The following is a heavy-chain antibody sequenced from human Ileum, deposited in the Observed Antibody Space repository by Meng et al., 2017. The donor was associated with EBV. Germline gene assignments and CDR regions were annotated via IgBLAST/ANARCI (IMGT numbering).Heavy chain of an antibody. D-gene: IGHD5-18*01. CDR3: ARGREYTGQLDL. J-gene: IGHJ5*02. Sequence: QVQYIQGVAGLLKPAEPLSLTCGVSGGSFNAYYWTWIRQSPGGGLEWIGEIFHSGHTNYNPSLESRVSMSVATSKKQFSLLLSSVTAADSGLYFCARGREYTGQLDLWGLGTLVTASS. CDR1: GGSFNAYY. V-gene: IGHV4-34*02. CDR2: IFHSGHT.